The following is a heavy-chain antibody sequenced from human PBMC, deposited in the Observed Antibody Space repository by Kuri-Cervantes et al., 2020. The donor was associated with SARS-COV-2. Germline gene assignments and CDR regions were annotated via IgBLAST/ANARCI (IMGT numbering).Heavy chain of an antibody. V-gene: IGHV1-18*01. CDR1: GYTFTSYG. CDR3: ARPRGIVVVPAAMGGAFDI. J-gene: IGHJ3*02. D-gene: IGHD2-2*01. Sequence: ASVKVSCKASGYTFTSYGVSWVRQAPGQGLEWMGWISAYNGNTNYAQKLQGRVTITTDTSTSTAYMELRSLRSDDTAVYYCARPRGIVVVPAAMGGAFDIWGQGTMVTVSS. CDR2: ISAYNGNT.